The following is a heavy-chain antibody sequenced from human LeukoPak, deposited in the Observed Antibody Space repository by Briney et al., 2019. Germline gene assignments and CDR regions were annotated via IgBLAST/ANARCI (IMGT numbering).Heavy chain of an antibody. J-gene: IGHJ4*02. CDR3: ASGWYGDDY. Sequence: ASAKVSCKASGYTFTSYGISWVRQAPGQGLEWMGRINPNNGGTNYAQKFQGRVTMTRDMSMSTAYMELSRLRSVDTAVYYCASGWYGDDYWGQGTLVTVSS. CDR2: INPNNGGT. CDR1: GYTFTSYG. V-gene: IGHV1-2*06. D-gene: IGHD6-19*01.